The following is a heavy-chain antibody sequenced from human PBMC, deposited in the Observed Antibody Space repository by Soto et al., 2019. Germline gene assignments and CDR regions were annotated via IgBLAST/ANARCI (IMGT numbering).Heavy chain of an antibody. V-gene: IGHV3-30*18. J-gene: IGHJ6*03. CDR1: GFTFSSYG. CDR3: AKDSMTHNRYYYYYYMDV. D-gene: IGHD1-20*01. Sequence: PGGSLRISCAASGFTFSSYGMHWVRQAPGKGLEWVAVISYDGSNKCYADSVKGRFTISRDNSKNTLYLQMNSLRAEDTAVYYCAKDSMTHNRYYYYYYMDVWGKGTTVTVSS. CDR2: ISYDGSNK.